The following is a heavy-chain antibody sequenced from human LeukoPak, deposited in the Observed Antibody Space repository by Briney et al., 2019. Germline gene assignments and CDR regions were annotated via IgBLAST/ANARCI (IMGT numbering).Heavy chain of an antibody. CDR2: IYVTGST. CDR1: GASISSYY. V-gene: IGHV4-4*07. D-gene: IGHD1-7*01. Sequence: SETLSLTCTVSGASISSYYWSWIRQPAGKALEWIGRIYVTGSTTYNPSLESRVTMSLDTSKNHFSLKLRSVTAADTAVYYCARDSGTTGEVKFDPWGQGTLVTVSS. CDR3: ARDSGTTGEVKFDP. J-gene: IGHJ5*02.